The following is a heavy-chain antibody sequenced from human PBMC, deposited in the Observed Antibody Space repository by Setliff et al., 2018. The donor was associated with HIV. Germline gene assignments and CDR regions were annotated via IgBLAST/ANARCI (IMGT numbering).Heavy chain of an antibody. Sequence: LSLTCTVSGASLSNYYWSWIRQSPGKGLEWIGYMYTSGSANFNPSLKSRATISLDTSKNQFSLKLSSVTAADTAVYYCARWNFMTAVTFDYWGQGTLVTVSS. CDR2: MYTSGSA. CDR3: ARWNFMTAVTFDY. D-gene: IGHD4-4*01. V-gene: IGHV4-4*08. J-gene: IGHJ4*02. CDR1: GASLSNYY.